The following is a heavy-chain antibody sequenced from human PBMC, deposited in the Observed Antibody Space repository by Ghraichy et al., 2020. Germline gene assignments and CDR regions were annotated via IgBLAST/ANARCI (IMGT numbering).Heavy chain of an antibody. D-gene: IGHD2-15*01. CDR1: GFTFSTYA. V-gene: IGHV3-64*02. CDR3: ARYGNSCYEY. CDR2: ISTNGAGT. J-gene: IGHJ4*02. Sequence: GESLNISCAASGFTFSTYAMHWVRQAPGKGLEYVSAISTNGAGTYYADSVKGRFTISRDNSKNTLYLQMGSLRAEDMAVYYCARYGNSCYEYWGQGTLVTVSS.